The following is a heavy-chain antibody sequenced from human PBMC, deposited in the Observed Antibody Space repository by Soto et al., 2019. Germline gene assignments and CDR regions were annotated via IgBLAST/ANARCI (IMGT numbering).Heavy chain of an antibody. J-gene: IGHJ4*02. CDR3: ARENYDSSFFDY. D-gene: IGHD3-22*01. Sequence: SETLSLTCTVSGGSISSGDYYWSWIRQPPGKGLEWIGYIYYSGSTYYNPSLKSRVTISVDTSKNQFSLKLSSVTAADTAVYYCARENYDSSFFDYWGQGTLVTVSS. CDR1: GGSISSGDYY. V-gene: IGHV4-30-4*01. CDR2: IYYSGST.